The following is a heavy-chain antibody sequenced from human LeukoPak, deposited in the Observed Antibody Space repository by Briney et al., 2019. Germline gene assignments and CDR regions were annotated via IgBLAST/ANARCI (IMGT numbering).Heavy chain of an antibody. CDR1: GFTFSSYE. CDR3: ARDRGRAFDI. CDR2: ISSSSSTI. Sequence: GGSLRLSCAASGFTFSSYEMNWVRQAPGKGLEWVSYISSSSSTIYYADSVKGRFTISRDNAKNSLYLQMNSLRAEDTAVYCCARDRGRAFDIWGQGTMVTVSS. J-gene: IGHJ3*02. V-gene: IGHV3-48*01. D-gene: IGHD1-26*01.